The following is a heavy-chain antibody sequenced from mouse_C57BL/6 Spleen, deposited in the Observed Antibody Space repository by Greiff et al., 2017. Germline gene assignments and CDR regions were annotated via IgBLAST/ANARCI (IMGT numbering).Heavy chain of an antibody. Sequence: VQLQQSGAELARPGASVKLSCKASGYTFTSYGISWVKQRTGQGLEWIGEIYPRSGNTYYNEKFKGKATLTADKSYSTAYMELRSLTSEDSAVYFCARRVLGYGYCGVWGTGTTVTVS. CDR2: IYPRSGNT. J-gene: IGHJ1*03. D-gene: IGHD4-1*01. CDR3: ARRVLGYGYCGV. V-gene: IGHV1-81*01. CDR1: GYTFTSYG.